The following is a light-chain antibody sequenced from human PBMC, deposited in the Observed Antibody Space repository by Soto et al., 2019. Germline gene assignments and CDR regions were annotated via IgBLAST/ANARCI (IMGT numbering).Light chain of an antibody. V-gene: IGLV2-8*01. CDR3: SSYAGSNSYV. J-gene: IGLJ1*01. CDR2: EVS. Sequence: QSALTQPPSASGSPGQSVTISCTGTSSDVGGYKYVSWYRQHPGKAPKLMIYEVSKRPSGVPDRFSGSKSGNTASLTVSGLQAEDEADYYCSSYAGSNSYVFGTGTKVTVL. CDR1: SSDVGGYKY.